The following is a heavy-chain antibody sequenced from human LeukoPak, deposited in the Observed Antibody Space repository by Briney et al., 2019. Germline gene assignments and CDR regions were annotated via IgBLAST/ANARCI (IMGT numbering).Heavy chain of an antibody. CDR1: GGSISSYY. V-gene: IGHV4-59*08. CDR3: ARGGYSYGRYYFDY. J-gene: IGHJ4*02. CDR2: IYYSGST. D-gene: IGHD5-18*01. Sequence: SETLSLTCTVSGGSISSYYWSWIRQPPGKGLEWIGYIYYSGSTNYNPSLKSRVTISVDTSKNQFSLKLSSVTAVDTAVYYCARGGYSYGRYYFDYWGQGTLVTVSS.